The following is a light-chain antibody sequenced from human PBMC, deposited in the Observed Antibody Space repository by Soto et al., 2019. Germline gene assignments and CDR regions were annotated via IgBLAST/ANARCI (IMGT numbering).Light chain of an antibody. CDR1: QSGSGSF. CDR2: AAS. J-gene: IGKJ2*01. Sequence: EIVLTQSPGTLSLSPGERATLSCRPCQSGSGSFLAWYQQRPGEAPRLLIYAASNAAPGILDRFSGSGSGTEFTLTISNLQSGDFALYGCQHYCNWPYTVGQGTKVDI. CDR3: QHYCNWPYT. V-gene: IGKV3-20*01.